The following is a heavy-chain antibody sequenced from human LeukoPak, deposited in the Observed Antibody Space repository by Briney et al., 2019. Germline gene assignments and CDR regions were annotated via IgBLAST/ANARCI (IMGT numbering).Heavy chain of an antibody. CDR2: INHRGST. Sequence: PSETLSLTCAVYGGSFSGYYWSWIRQPPGKGLEWIGEINHRGSTNYNPSLKSRVTISVDTSKNQFSLKLSSVTAADTAVYYCARGRSLGCMDVWGKGTTVTVSS. CDR3: ARGRSLGCMDV. V-gene: IGHV4-34*01. D-gene: IGHD1-26*01. J-gene: IGHJ6*04. CDR1: GGSFSGYY.